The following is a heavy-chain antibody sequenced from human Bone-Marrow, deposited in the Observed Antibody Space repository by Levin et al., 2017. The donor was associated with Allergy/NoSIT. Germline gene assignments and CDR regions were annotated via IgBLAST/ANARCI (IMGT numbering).Heavy chain of an antibody. CDR2: INPTYGST. V-gene: IGHV1-46*01. D-gene: IGHD6-19*01. J-gene: IGHJ4*02. CDR3: VRGMKAVAQNLFDD. Sequence: GGSLRLSCQASGHTFTSSFMHWVRQAPGQGLEWMGIINPTYGSTTYAQKFQGRVTMTRDTSTSTFYMELNSLRSEDTAVFYCVRGMKAVAQNLFDDWGQGTLVTVSS. CDR1: GHTFTSSF.